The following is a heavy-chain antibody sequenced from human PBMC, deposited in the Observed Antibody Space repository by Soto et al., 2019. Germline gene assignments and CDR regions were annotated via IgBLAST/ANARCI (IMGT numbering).Heavy chain of an antibody. D-gene: IGHD6-6*01. CDR1: GYTFNTYA. CDR3: ARGAGQLVY. Sequence: VQLVQSEAEVKKPGASVKISCKTSGYTFNTYAITWVRQAPGQGLEWMGWISAYNGNTNSAQNLQGRLTMTTDTSTITAYMELRSLRSDDTAVYYCARGAGQLVYWGQGTPVTVSS. V-gene: IGHV1-18*01. CDR2: ISAYNGNT. J-gene: IGHJ4*02.